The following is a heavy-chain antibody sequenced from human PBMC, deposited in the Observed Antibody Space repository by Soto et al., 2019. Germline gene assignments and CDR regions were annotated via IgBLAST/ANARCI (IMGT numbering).Heavy chain of an antibody. CDR2: IYGGGTT. J-gene: IGHJ4*02. CDR3: VQTTGWPRFDF. CDR1: GFTVSSKY. Sequence: EVQLVESGGGLIQPGGSLRLSCAASGFTVSSKYMTWVRQAPGKGLEWVSVIYGGGTTYYADSVKGRFTISRDNSKNTLYLQMNSLRAEDTAVYYCVQTTGWPRFDFWGQGTLVTVSS. V-gene: IGHV3-53*01. D-gene: IGHD6-19*01.